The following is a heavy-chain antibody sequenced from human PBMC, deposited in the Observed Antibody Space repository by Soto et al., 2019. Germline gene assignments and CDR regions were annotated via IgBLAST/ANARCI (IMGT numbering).Heavy chain of an antibody. Sequence: EVQLLESGGGLVQPGGSLRLSCAASGFTFSSYAMSWVRQAPGKGLEWVSAISGSGGSTYYADSVKGRFTISRDNSENTLYLQMNSLRAEDTAVYYCAKCFYPLYYYGMDVWGQGTTVTVSS. CDR3: AKCFYPLYYYGMDV. J-gene: IGHJ6*02. CDR2: ISGSGGST. V-gene: IGHV3-23*01. CDR1: GFTFSSYA.